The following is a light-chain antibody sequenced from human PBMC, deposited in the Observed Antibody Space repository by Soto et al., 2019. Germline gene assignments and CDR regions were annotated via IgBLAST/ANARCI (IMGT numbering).Light chain of an antibody. CDR2: KAS. J-gene: IGKJ1*01. CDR3: QPYNSYSRT. V-gene: IGKV1-5*03. CDR1: QTISSW. Sequence: DIQMTQSPSTLSASVGDRVTITCRASQTISSWLAWYQQKPGKAPKLLIYKASTLKSGVPSRFSGSGSGTEFTLTISSLQPDDSATYYCQPYNSYSRTFGQGTKVDIK.